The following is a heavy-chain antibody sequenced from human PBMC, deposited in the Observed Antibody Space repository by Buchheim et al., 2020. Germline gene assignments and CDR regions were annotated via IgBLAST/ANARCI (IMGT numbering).Heavy chain of an antibody. Sequence: EVQLVESGGGLVQPGGSLRLSCAASGFTFSSYSMNWVRQAPGKGLEGVSYISSSSSTIYYADSVKGRFTISRDNAKNSLYLQMNSLRAEDTAVYYCARAIRLTQAARRPFDYWGQGTL. CDR3: ARAIRLTQAARRPFDY. CDR1: GFTFSSYS. D-gene: IGHD6-6*01. V-gene: IGHV3-48*04. J-gene: IGHJ4*02. CDR2: ISSSSSTI.